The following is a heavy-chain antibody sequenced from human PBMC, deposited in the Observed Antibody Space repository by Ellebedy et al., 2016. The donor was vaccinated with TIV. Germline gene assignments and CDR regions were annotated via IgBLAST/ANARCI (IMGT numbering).Heavy chain of an antibody. D-gene: IGHD4-11*01. V-gene: IGHV3-23*01. Sequence: GESLKISCAASGFMFSRYVINWVRQAPGKGLEWVSSITATGGATYYAGSVKGRFTISRDDSKNTLYLQMDSLRADDTAVYYCAKAGGNYWFFDYWGQGTLVTVSS. J-gene: IGHJ4*02. CDR1: GFMFSRYV. CDR3: AKAGGNYWFFDY. CDR2: ITATGGAT.